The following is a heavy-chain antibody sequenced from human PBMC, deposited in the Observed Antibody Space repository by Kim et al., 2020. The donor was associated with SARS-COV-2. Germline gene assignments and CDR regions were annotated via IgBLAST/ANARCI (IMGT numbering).Heavy chain of an antibody. CDR2: IGTAGDT. J-gene: IGHJ4*02. D-gene: IGHD6-6*01. CDR1: GFTFSSYD. Sequence: GGSLRLSCAASGFTFSSYDMHWVRQATGKGLEWVSAIGTAGDTYYPGSVKGRFTISRENAKNSLYLQMNSLRAGDTAVYYCARDSTEYSSSSFDYWGQGTLVTVSS. V-gene: IGHV3-13*01. CDR3: ARDSTEYSSSSFDY.